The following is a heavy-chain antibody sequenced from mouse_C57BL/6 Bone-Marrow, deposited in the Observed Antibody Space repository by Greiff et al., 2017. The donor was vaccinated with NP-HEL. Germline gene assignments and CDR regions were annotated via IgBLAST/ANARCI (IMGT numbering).Heavy chain of an antibody. Sequence: EVKLQQSGPELVKPGASVKIPCKASGYTFTDYNMDWVKQSHGKSLEWIGDINPNNGGTIYNQKFKGKATLIVDKSSSTAYLELRSLTSEDTAVYYCAANWVWFAYWGQGTLVTVSA. J-gene: IGHJ3*01. CDR1: GYTFTDYN. CDR3: AANWVWFAY. CDR2: INPNNGGT. D-gene: IGHD4-1*01. V-gene: IGHV1-18*01.